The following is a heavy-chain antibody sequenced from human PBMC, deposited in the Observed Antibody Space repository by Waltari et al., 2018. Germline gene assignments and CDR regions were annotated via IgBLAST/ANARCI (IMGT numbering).Heavy chain of an antibody. V-gene: IGHV4-4*02. CDR3: ARDRCRGFYLDT. Sequence: LQFQESGPGLANTSVTLSLNCGVSGESVSSSYCWSWVRQSPQKGLEWIGPVRGDGRSNYNPSFASRVTVSLDTPNHQFSLTVTSATAADTAVYYCARDRCRGFYLDTWGPGTLVTVSP. CDR1: GESVSSSYC. CDR2: VRGDGRS. J-gene: IGHJ5*02. D-gene: IGHD2-15*01.